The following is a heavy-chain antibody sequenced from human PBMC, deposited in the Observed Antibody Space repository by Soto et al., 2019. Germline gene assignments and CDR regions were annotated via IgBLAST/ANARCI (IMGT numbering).Heavy chain of an antibody. J-gene: IGHJ6*02. CDR2: IDDDGSST. CDR3: ARRLELPVAASLYYYGMDV. V-gene: IGHV3-74*01. D-gene: IGHD1-7*01. CDR1: GFDFSTHW. Sequence: GGSLRLSCAVSGFDFSTHWMHWVRQAPGKGLEWVSRIDDDGSSTRYADSVKGRFTISRDNAKNIVYLEMTSLRTEDTAVYFCARRLELPVAASLYYYGMDVWGQGTTVTVSS.